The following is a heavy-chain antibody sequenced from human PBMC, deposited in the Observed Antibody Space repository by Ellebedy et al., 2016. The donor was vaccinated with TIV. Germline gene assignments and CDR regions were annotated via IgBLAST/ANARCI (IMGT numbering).Heavy chain of an antibody. CDR2: MSADNGDT. D-gene: IGHD6-6*01. Sequence: AASVKVSCKASGYTFTSYGITWARQAPGQGLEWMGCMSADNGDTKYAQKFQGRVTMTTDTSTNTAYMELRSLRSDDTAVYYCATEGRRGTRPPRPGGDYYYGLDVWGQGTTVTVSS. CDR3: ATEGRRGTRPPRPGGDYYYGLDV. V-gene: IGHV1-18*04. CDR1: GYTFTSYG. J-gene: IGHJ6*02.